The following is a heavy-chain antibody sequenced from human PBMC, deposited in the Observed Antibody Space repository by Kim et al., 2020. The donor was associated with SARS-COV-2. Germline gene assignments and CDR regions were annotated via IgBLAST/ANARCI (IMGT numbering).Heavy chain of an antibody. J-gene: IGHJ2*01. D-gene: IGHD2-8*02. CDR3: AIPCGVGGVYIWVDL. V-gene: IGHV3-21*05. CDR2: ISSSGSNI. Sequence: GGSLRLSCAASGFTFSSYGMNWVRQAPGKGLEWVSYISSSGSNIYYADSVKGRFTISRDNAKNSLYLQMNSLRAEDTAVYYCAIPCGVGGVYIWVDLWG. CDR1: GFTFSSYG.